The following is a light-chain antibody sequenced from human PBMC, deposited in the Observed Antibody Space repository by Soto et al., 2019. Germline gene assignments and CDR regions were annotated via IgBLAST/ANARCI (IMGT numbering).Light chain of an antibody. CDR1: SSNIGTFY. CDR2: LDT. J-gene: IGLJ1*01. CDR3: AAWDDSLNAYV. V-gene: IGLV1-47*02. Sequence: QSVLTQPPSAASTPGKRVTLSCSGSSSNIGTFYVYWYQHLPGTAPRLLIYLDTQRPSGVPDRFSGSKSGTSASLAISGLRSEDEGNYYCAAWDDSLNAYVFGTGTKVTVL.